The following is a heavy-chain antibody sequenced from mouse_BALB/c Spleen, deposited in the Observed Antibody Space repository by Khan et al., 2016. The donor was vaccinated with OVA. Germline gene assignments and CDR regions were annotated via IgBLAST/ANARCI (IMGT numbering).Heavy chain of an antibody. D-gene: IGHD1-1*01. CDR1: GFSLTGYG. Sequence: QVQLKESGPGLVAPSQSLSITCTVSGFSLTGYGVNWVRQPPGKGLEWLGMIWGDGRTDYNSALKSRLSISKDNSKCQVFLKMNSLQTDDTARYYCARGVYYYGSRTMDYGGQGTSVTVSS. CDR3: ARGVYYYGSRTMDY. J-gene: IGHJ4*01. CDR2: IWGDGRT. V-gene: IGHV2-6-7*01.